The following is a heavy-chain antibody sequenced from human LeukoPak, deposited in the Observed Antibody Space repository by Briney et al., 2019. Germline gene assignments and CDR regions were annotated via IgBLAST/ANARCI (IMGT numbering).Heavy chain of an antibody. CDR3: ARSSSGTYHY. Sequence: ASVKVSCKTSGYNFASYTMHWLRQAPGQSPEWMGSINGDNGNTKYSEKFQGRVTFTRDTSASSAYMELGRLRSEDTAVYYCARSSSGTYHYWGQGTLVTVSS. CDR2: INGDNGNT. D-gene: IGHD3-10*01. V-gene: IGHV1-3*01. J-gene: IGHJ4*02. CDR1: GYNFASYT.